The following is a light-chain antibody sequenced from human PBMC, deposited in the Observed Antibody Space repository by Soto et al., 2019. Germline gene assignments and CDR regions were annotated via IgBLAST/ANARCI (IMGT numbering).Light chain of an antibody. V-gene: IGLV1-44*01. CDR1: SSNIGSHT. Sequence: QSVLTQPPSASGTPGQRGTISCSGSSSNIGSHTVNWYQQLPGTAPKLLIYSNNQRPSGVPDRFSGSKSGTSASLAISGLQSEDEADYYCAAWDDSLNGRVFGTGTKLTVL. CDR3: AAWDDSLNGRV. CDR2: SNN. J-gene: IGLJ1*01.